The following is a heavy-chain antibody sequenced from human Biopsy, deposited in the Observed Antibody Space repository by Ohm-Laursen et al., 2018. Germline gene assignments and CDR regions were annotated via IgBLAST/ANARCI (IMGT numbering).Heavy chain of an antibody. J-gene: IGHJ6*02. CDR2: IWYDGTNK. D-gene: IGHD3-16*01. Sequence: SLRLSCAASGFSFSDYGMHWVRQAPGRGLEWVAVIWYDGTNKYYAESVEGRFTTSRDNSKNMVYLQMGSLTVEDTAVYYCAKAHDSGYYYYSMDVWGQGTTVTVSS. CDR1: GFSFSDYG. V-gene: IGHV3-33*06. CDR3: AKAHDSGYYYYSMDV.